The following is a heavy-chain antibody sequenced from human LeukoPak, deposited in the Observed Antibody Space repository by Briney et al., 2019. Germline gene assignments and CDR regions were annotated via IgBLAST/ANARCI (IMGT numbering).Heavy chain of an antibody. V-gene: IGHV1-58*02. CDR3: AADYYGSGSYFSPLVRFDP. D-gene: IGHD3-10*01. CDR2: IVVGSGNT. CDR1: GFTFTSSA. Sequence: SVKVSCKASGFTFTSSAMQWVRQARGQRLEWIGWIVVGSGNTNYAQKFQERVTITKDMSTSTAYMELSSLRSEDTAVYYCAADYYGSGSYFSPLVRFDPWGQGILVTVSS. J-gene: IGHJ5*02.